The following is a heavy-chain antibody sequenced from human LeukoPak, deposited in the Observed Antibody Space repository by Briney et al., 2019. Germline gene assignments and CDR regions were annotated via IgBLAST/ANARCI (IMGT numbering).Heavy chain of an antibody. D-gene: IGHD3-10*01. Sequence: LGTLSLTCTVSGDSISSNGHSWGWVRQPPGKGLEWIGTIYSTGNTSYSPSLRTPVTISVDTSKNHVSLKLSSVTAADTAVYVCARVRRGNTDGLMVDAFDIWGQGTMVIVSS. CDR2: IYSTGNT. V-gene: IGHV4-39*02. CDR3: ARVRRGNTDGLMVDAFDI. CDR1: GDSISSNGHS. J-gene: IGHJ3*02.